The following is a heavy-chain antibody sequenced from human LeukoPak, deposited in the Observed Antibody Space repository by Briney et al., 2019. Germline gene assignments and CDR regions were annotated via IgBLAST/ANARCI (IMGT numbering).Heavy chain of an antibody. CDR2: IYPDDSET. V-gene: IGHV5-51*01. CDR1: GYRFTSYW. D-gene: IGHD1-26*01. J-gene: IGHJ6*02. Sequence: GGSLKISCKGSGYRFTSYWIAWVRQMPGKGLEWMGTIYPDDSETRYSPSSQGQVTISADKSISTAYLQWSTLEASDTATYYCARPSSGTYYGMDVWGQGTTVTVSS. CDR3: ARPSSGTYYGMDV.